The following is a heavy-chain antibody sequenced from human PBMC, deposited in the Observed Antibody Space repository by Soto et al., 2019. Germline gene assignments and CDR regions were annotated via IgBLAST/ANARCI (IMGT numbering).Heavy chain of an antibody. J-gene: IGHJ2*01. CDR2: MYDSGSR. CDR1: GGSIGSYY. CDR3: ARDRSTRWDSLAWYFDL. Sequence: QVQLQESGPGLVKPSETLSLTCTVSGGSIGSYYWNWIRQPPGKGLEWIGHMYDSGSRNYTPSLRGRVTMSIDSSRNQFSLQLTSVTAADTAVYYCARDRSTRWDSLAWYFDLWGRGTLVTVSS. D-gene: IGHD1-26*01. V-gene: IGHV4-59*01.